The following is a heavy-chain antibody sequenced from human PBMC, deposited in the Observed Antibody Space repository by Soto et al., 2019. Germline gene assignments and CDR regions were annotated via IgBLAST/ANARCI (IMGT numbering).Heavy chain of an antibody. CDR2: ISGSGGST. CDR3: AKDLYSYGYYD. V-gene: IGHV3-23*01. CDR1: GFPFIRYA. D-gene: IGHD5-18*01. J-gene: IGHJ4*02. Sequence: GYLRLYGGASGFPFIRYAMSWVLQAPGKGLEWVSAISGSGGSTYYADSVKGRFTISRDNSKNTLYLQMNSLRAEDTAVYYCAKDLYSYGYYDWGQGTLVTVSS.